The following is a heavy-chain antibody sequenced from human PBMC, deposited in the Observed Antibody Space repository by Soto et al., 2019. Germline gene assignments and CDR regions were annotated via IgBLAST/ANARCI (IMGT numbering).Heavy chain of an antibody. J-gene: IGHJ4*02. CDR1: GFSLSTSGVG. D-gene: IGHD6-6*01. Sequence: QITLKESGPTLVKPTQTLTLTCTFSGFSLSTSGVGVGWIRQPPGKALEWLALIYWDDDKRYSSSLNSRLTIPKATSTEQVVRTMTNMDPVDTATHCCAHRRPPRLLDFWGQGTLVTVSS. V-gene: IGHV2-5*02. CDR3: AHRRPPRLLDF. CDR2: IYWDDDK.